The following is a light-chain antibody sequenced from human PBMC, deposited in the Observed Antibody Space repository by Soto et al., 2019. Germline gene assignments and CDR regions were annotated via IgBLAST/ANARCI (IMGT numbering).Light chain of an antibody. J-gene: IGKJ4*01. CDR2: DAS. CDR1: QSLNID. Sequence: DIQMTQSPSSLSASVGDRVTIACRASQSLNIDLSWYQQEPGKAPKLLMYDASSLQSGVPSRFSGSGSGTHFTLTISSLQREDFATYYCQQNYRTPLTVGGGTKVEIK. CDR3: QQNYRTPLT. V-gene: IGKV1-39*01.